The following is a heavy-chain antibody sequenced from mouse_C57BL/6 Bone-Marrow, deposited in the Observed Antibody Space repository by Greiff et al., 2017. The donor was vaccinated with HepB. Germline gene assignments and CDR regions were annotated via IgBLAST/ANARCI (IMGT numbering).Heavy chain of an antibody. V-gene: IGHV5-4*03. D-gene: IGHD1-1*01. CDR1: GFTFSSYA. J-gene: IGHJ3*01. CDR3: ARVGYYAAY. CDR2: ISDGGSYT. Sequence: VMLVESGGGLVKPGGSLKLSCAASGFTFSSYAMSWVRQTPEKRLEWVATISDGGSYTYYPDNVKGRFTISRDNAKNNLYLQMSHLKSEDTAMYYCARVGYYAAYWGQGTLVTVSA.